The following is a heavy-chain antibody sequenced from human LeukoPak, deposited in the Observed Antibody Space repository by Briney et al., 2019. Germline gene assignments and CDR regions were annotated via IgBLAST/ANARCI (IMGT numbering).Heavy chain of an antibody. CDR1: GYTFTGYY. CDR3: ARDSPTYYDFWSGYYYFDY. Sequence: ASVKVSCKASGYTFTGYYMHWVRQAPGQGLEWMGIINPSGGSTSYAQKFQGRVTMTRDTSTSTVYMELSSLRSEDTAVYYCARDSPTYYDFWSGYYYFDYWGQGTLVTVSS. V-gene: IGHV1-46*01. D-gene: IGHD3-3*01. J-gene: IGHJ4*02. CDR2: INPSGGST.